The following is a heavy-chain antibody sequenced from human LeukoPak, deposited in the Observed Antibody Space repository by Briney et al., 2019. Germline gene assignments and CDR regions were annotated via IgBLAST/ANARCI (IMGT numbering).Heavy chain of an antibody. J-gene: IGHJ4*02. Sequence: ASVKVSCKASGYSFTNYDISWVRQAAGQGLEWMGWVDPKSGNTDYAQKFQGRVTMTRNTSISTAYVELSNLRSEDTAVYYCARGQLVRMWGQGTLVTVSS. CDR2: VDPKSGNT. CDR1: GYSFTNYD. D-gene: IGHD6-6*01. V-gene: IGHV1-8*01. CDR3: ARGQLVRM.